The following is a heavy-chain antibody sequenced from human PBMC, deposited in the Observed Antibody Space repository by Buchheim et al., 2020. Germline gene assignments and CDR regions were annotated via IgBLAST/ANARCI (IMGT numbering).Heavy chain of an antibody. J-gene: IGHJ6*02. CDR1: GSAFPSYA. CDR3: ATRVPLYGFDV. Sequence: EVQLLEPGGDLVQPGGSLRLSCAGSGSAFPSYAVGWVRQAPGKGLEWVSVIGSTGVDKHYADAVKGRFTITRDTSRNMVYLQMSSLRAEDTAIYYCATRVPLYGFDVWGQGTT. V-gene: IGHV3-23*01. CDR2: IGSTGVDK.